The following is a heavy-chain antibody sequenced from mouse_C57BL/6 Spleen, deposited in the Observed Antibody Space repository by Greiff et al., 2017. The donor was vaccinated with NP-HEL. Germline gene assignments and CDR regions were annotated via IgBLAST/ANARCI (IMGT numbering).Heavy chain of an antibody. CDR3: ARRDYGDY. CDR1: GYTFTSYT. V-gene: IGHV1-4*01. J-gene: IGHJ2*01. D-gene: IGHD2-4*01. CDR2: INPSSGYT. Sequence: VKLMESGAELARPGASVKMPCKASGYTFTSYTMHWVKQRPGQGLEWIGYINPSSGYTKYNQKFKDKATLTADKSSSTAYMQLSSLTSEDSAVYYCARRDYGDYWGQGTTLTVSS.